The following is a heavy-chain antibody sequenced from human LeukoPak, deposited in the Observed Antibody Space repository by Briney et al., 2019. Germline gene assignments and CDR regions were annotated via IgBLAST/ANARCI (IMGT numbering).Heavy chain of an antibody. Sequence: GGSLRLSCAASGFTFSSYAMHWVRQAPGKGLEWVAVISYDGSNKYYADSVKGRFTISRDNSKNTLYLQMNSLRAEDTAVYYCARNNRNSLGGAFDIWGQGTMVTVSS. CDR1: GFTFSSYA. CDR3: ARNNRNSLGGAFDI. D-gene: IGHD1-14*01. CDR2: ISYDGSNK. J-gene: IGHJ3*02. V-gene: IGHV3-30*04.